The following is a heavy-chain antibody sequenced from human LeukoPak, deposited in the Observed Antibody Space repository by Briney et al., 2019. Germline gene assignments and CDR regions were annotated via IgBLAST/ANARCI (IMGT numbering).Heavy chain of an antibody. CDR1: GGTFSSYA. CDR2: IIPIFGTA. J-gene: IGHJ5*02. D-gene: IGHD3-22*01. V-gene: IGHV1-69*05. Sequence: SVKVSCKASGGTFSSYAISWVRQAPGQGLEWMGGIIPIFGTANYAQKFQGRVTITTDESTSTAYMELSSLRSEDTAVYYCAREGLYYDSSGYPNWFDPWGQGTLVTVSS. CDR3: AREGLYYDSSGYPNWFDP.